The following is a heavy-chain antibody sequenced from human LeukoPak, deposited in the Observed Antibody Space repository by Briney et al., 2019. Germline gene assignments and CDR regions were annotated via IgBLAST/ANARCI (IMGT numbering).Heavy chain of an antibody. V-gene: IGHV4-39*01. J-gene: IGHJ4*02. CDR2: IYYSGST. CDR3: APSKRGLAPYVFVY. Sequence: PSETLSLTCTVSGGSISSSSYYWGWIRQPPGKGLEWIGSIYYSGSTYYNPSLKSRVTISVDTSKNQFSLKLSSVTAADTAVYYCAPSKRGLAPYVFVYWGQGTLVTVSS. CDR1: GGSISSSSYY. D-gene: IGHD3-16*01.